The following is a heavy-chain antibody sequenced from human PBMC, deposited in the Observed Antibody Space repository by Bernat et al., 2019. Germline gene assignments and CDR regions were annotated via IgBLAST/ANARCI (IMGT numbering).Heavy chain of an antibody. D-gene: IGHD4-23*01. J-gene: IGHJ4*02. CDR3: ATIFLGGGNFFDY. CDR2: AWFDGSNK. V-gene: IGHV3-33*01. CDR1: GFTFSSYD. Sequence: QVQLVESGGGVVQPGRSLRLSCAASGFTFSSYDMHWVRQAPGTGLERIALAWFDGSNKYYADSVKGRFTISRDNSKNTLYLQMNSLRAEDTAVYYCATIFLGGGNFFDYWGQGTLVTVSS.